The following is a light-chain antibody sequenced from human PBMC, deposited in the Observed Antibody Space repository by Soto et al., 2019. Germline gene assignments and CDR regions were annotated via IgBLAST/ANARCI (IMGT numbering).Light chain of an antibody. V-gene: IGKV3D-15*01. CDR2: GAS. CDR3: QQYDKRPGT. CDR1: QSISSH. J-gene: IGKJ1*01. Sequence: IVMTQSPGTLSVSPGERATLSCRASQSISSHLAWYQHKPGQPPRLLLYGASIRLSGIPARFSGSGSGTEFTPTINRLQSEDFAIYYCQQYDKRPGTFGQGTKVEIK.